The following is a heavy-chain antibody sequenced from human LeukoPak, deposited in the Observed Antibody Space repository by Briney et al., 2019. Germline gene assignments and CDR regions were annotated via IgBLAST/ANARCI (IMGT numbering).Heavy chain of an antibody. D-gene: IGHD5-12*01. CDR3: AKDKAPLYSGYDWDLDF. V-gene: IGHV3-9*01. Sequence: PGRSLRLPCAASGFTFHQYAIHWVRQVPGKGLEWVSGISWNSGSIGYADSVRGRFTISRDNAKNSVYLQMNSLRAEDTALYYCAKDKAPLYSGYDWDLDFWGQGTLVIVSS. J-gene: IGHJ4*02. CDR2: ISWNSGSI. CDR1: GFTFHQYA.